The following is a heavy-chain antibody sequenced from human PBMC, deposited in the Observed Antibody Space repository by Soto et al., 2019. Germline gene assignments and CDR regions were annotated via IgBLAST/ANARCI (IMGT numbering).Heavy chain of an antibody. V-gene: IGHV1-24*01. CDR2: FDPEDGET. J-gene: IGHJ3*02. D-gene: IGHD2-2*01. Sequence: QVQLVQSGAEVKKPGASVKVSCKVSGYTLTELSMNWVRQAPGKGLEWMGGFDPEDGETIYAQKFQGRVTMTEDTATDTAYMELSSLRSDDTAVYYWATENTSYLAARPLDIWGQGTMVTVSS. CDR3: ATENTSYLAARPLDI. CDR1: GYTLTELS.